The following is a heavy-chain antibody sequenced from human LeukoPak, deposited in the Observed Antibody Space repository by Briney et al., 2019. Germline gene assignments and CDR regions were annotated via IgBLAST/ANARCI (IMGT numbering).Heavy chain of an antibody. CDR3: ARQDDYGDYPLDY. J-gene: IGHJ4*02. D-gene: IGHD4-17*01. V-gene: IGHV4-34*01. CDR1: GGSFSGYY. Sequence: SETLSLACAVYGGSFSGYYWSWIRQPPGKGLEWIGEINHSGSTNYNPSLKSRVTISVDTSKNQFSLKLSSVTAADTAVYYCARQDDYGDYPLDYWGQGTLVTVSS. CDR2: INHSGST.